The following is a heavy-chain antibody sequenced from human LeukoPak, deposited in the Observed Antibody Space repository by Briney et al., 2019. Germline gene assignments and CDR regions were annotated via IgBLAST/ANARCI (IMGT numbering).Heavy chain of an antibody. Sequence: ASVKVSCKASGYTFTSSNIHWVRQATEQGLEWMGWMNPNSGDTGFALKFQGRVTMTRNTAISTAYMELSSLTSEDTAVYYCARIKFDYDILTGFYSYWYFDRWGRGTLVTVSS. J-gene: IGHJ2*01. D-gene: IGHD3-9*01. CDR2: MNPNSGDT. CDR3: ARIKFDYDILTGFYSYWYFDR. V-gene: IGHV1-8*01. CDR1: GYTFTSSN.